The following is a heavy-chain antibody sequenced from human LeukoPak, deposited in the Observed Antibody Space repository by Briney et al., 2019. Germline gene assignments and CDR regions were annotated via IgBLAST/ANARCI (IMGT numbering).Heavy chain of an antibody. Sequence: ASVKVSCKASGYTFTSYDINWVRQATGQGLEWMGWMNPNSGNTGYAQKFQGRVTMTRNTSISTAYMELSSLRSEDTAVYYCARDKQLDWAHYYYYYMEVWGKGTAVTVSS. CDR3: ARDKQLDWAHYYYYYMEV. CDR1: GYTFTSYD. V-gene: IGHV1-8*01. J-gene: IGHJ6*03. D-gene: IGHD1-1*01. CDR2: MNPNSGNT.